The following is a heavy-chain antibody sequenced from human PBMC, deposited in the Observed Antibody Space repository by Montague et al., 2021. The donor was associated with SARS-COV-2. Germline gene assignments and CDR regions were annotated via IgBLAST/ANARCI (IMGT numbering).Heavy chain of an antibody. CDR1: GDSVFSNSAA. Sequence: CAISGDSVFSNSAAWNWIRQSPSRGLEWLGRTYYRSKWYNDYAVSVKSRITINPDTSKNQFSPQLNSVTPEDTAVYYCARYSSSWYFDWFDPWGQGTLVTVSS. V-gene: IGHV6-1*01. CDR2: TYYRSKWYN. D-gene: IGHD6-13*01. CDR3: ARYSSSWYFDWFDP. J-gene: IGHJ5*02.